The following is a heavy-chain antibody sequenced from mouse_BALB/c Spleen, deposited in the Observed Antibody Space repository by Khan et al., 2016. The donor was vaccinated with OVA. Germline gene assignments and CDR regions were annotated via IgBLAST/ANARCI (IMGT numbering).Heavy chain of an antibody. CDR3: ARELRLGGFAY. CDR1: GFSSTNYG. D-gene: IGHD1-2*01. CDR2: IWAGGST. Sequence: VELVESGPGLVAPSQSLSITCTVSGFSSTNYGVNWVRQPPGKGLEWLGVIWAGGSTNYNSALKSRLSISKDNSKSQVFLKMNSLQTDDTARFYCARELRLGGFAYWGQGTLVTVSA. V-gene: IGHV2-9*02. J-gene: IGHJ3*01.